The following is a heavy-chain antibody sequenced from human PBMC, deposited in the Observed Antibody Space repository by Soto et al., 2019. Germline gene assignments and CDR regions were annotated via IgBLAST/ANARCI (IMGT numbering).Heavy chain of an antibody. J-gene: IGHJ5*02. V-gene: IGHV5-10-1*01. D-gene: IGHD2-2*01. CDR1: GYSFTTFW. CDR3: ARVYCTTTSCDNWFDP. Sequence: PGESLKISCQGVGYSFTTFWITWVRQMPGKGLEWMGRIDPSDSYTNYSPSFQGHVTISTDKSISAAYLQWSSLQPSDTAIYYCARVYCTTTSCDNWFDPWGQGTLVTVSS. CDR2: IDPSDSYT.